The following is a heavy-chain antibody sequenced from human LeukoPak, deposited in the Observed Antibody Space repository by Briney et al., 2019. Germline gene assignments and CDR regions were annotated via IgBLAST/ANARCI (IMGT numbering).Heavy chain of an antibody. V-gene: IGHV1-18*04. J-gene: IGHJ4*02. CDR3: ARAQSDWPPYIDY. CDR1: GYPFTSFY. CDR2: ISAYNGGT. Sequence: ASVKVSCKASGYPFTSFYIYWVRQAPGQGLEWLGWISAYNGGTSYGQRLLDRVTMTIDTSTSTAFLGLRSLRYDDTAVYWCARAQSDWPPYIDYWGQGTLVTVSS. D-gene: IGHD3-9*01.